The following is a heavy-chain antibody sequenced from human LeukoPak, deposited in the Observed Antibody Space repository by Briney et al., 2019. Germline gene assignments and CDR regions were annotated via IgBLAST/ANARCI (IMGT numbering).Heavy chain of an antibody. D-gene: IGHD5-18*01. CDR3: ARDRGYTYYYYYYGMDV. Sequence: SSETLSLTCTVSGGSISSYYWSWIRQPPGKGLEWIGYIYYSGSTNYNPSLKSRVTISVDTSKNQFSLKLSSVTAADTAVYYCARDRGYTYYYYYYGMDVWGQGTTVTVSS. V-gene: IGHV4-59*01. CDR1: GGSISSYY. CDR2: IYYSGST. J-gene: IGHJ6*02.